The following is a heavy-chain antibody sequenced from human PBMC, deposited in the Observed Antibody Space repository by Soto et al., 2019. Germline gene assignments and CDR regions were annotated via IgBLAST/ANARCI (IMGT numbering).Heavy chain of an antibody. CDR3: ARDDHIAARREGYYYGMDV. V-gene: IGHV1-18*04. Sequence: QVQLVQSGAEVKKPGASVKVSCKASGYTFTSYGISWVRQAPGQGLEWMGWISAYNGNTNYAQKLQGTVTITTDTSPSTAYMELRSLRSDDTAVYYCARDDHIAARREGYYYGMDVWGQGTTLTVS. CDR1: GYTFTSYG. D-gene: IGHD6-6*01. CDR2: ISAYNGNT. J-gene: IGHJ6*02.